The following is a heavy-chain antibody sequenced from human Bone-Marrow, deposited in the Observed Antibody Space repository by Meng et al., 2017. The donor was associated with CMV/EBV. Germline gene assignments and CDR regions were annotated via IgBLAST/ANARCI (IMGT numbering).Heavy chain of an antibody. CDR1: GGSISSSSYY. CDR2: INHSGST. J-gene: IGHJ4*02. CDR3: ARERGPILGTRYYFDY. V-gene: IGHV4-39*07. D-gene: IGHD2-2*02. Sequence: SETLSLTFTVSGGSISSSSYYWGWIRQPPGKGLEWIGEINHSGSTNYNPSLKSRVTISVDTSKNQFSLKLSSVTAADTAVYYCARERGPILGTRYYFDYWGQGTLVTVYS.